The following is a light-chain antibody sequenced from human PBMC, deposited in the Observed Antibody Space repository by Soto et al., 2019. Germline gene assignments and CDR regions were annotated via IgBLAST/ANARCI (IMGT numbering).Light chain of an antibody. J-gene: IGKJ5*01. V-gene: IGKV1-39*01. Sequence: QMTQSPSSLSASVGEKIIITCRASRDVGSDVSWYQQKPGQAPKLLIYAASNLYTGVPSRFSGSGSGTDFTLTISSLQPEDFATYYCQQTYSTLITFGQGTRLEIK. CDR3: QQTYSTLIT. CDR2: AAS. CDR1: RDVGSD.